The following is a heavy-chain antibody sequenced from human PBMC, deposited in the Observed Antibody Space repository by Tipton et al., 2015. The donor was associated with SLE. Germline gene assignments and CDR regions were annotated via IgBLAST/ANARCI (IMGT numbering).Heavy chain of an antibody. CDR3: ARSEGFQLLFQFLEH. Sequence: TLSLTCTVSGDTIDGNTYFWDWIRQPPRKGLMLIGSISYSGATSYNPSLKSRVTISVDTSKNHFSLYLTSVTAADTAVYYCARSEGFQLLFQFLEHWGQGTPVTVSS. J-gene: IGHJ1*01. CDR2: ISYSGAT. D-gene: IGHD3-16*02. V-gene: IGHV4-39*01. CDR1: GDTIDGNTYF.